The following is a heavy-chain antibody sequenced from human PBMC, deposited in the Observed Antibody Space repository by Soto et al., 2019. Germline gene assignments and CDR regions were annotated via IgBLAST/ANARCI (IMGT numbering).Heavy chain of an antibody. J-gene: IGHJ4*02. V-gene: IGHV1-18*04. CDR1: GYTFTSYG. CDR2: VSAYNGNT. Sequence: ASVKVSCKASGYTFTSYGISWVRQAPGQGLEWMGWVSAYNGNTNYAQKLQGRVTMTTDTSTSTAYMELRSLRSDDTAVYYCARVPRGTTGPYFDYWGQGTLVTVSS. D-gene: IGHD2-8*02. CDR3: ARVPRGTTGPYFDY.